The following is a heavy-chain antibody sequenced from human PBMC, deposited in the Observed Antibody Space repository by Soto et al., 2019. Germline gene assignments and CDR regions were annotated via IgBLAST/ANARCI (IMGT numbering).Heavy chain of an antibody. Sequence: EVQLLESGGGLVQPGGSLRLSCAASGFTFNAYAMTWVRQAPGKGLEWVSAIGGSGGNRYYADSVRGRFTISRDNSKDTVDLQMNSLRVEDTAVYYCARVASDYINSVDNWGQGSLVTVSS. CDR3: ARVASDYINSVDN. V-gene: IGHV3-23*01. CDR2: IGGSGGNR. J-gene: IGHJ4*02. D-gene: IGHD4-4*01. CDR1: GFTFNAYA.